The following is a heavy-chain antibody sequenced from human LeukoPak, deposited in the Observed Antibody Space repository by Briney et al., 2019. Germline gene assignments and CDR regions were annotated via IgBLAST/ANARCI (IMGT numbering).Heavy chain of an antibody. J-gene: IGHJ4*02. V-gene: IGHV3-21*01. CDR2: ISSSTSYI. Sequence: SGGSLRLSCAASGFTFSTYSMNWVRQAPGKGLEWVSSISSSTSYIYYADSVKGRFTISRDNAKNSLYLQMNSLRAEDTAVYYCVRDREDSGVFDYWGQGTLVTVSS. CDR1: GFTFSTYS. D-gene: IGHD2-15*01. CDR3: VRDREDSGVFDY.